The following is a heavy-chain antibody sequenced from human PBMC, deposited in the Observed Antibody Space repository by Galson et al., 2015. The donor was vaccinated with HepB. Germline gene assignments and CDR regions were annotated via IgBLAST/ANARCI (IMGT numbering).Heavy chain of an antibody. CDR3: AHRRDGSSWSYGGPLFDY. Sequence: PALVKPTQTLTLTCTFSGFSLSTSAVGVGWIRQPPGKALEWLALIYWDDDKRYSQSLKSRLTITKDTSKHQVVLTMTNMDPVDTATYYCAHRRDGSSWSYGGPLFDYWGQGTLVTVSS. J-gene: IGHJ4*02. CDR2: IYWDDDK. V-gene: IGHV2-5*02. D-gene: IGHD6-13*01. CDR1: GFSLSTSAVG.